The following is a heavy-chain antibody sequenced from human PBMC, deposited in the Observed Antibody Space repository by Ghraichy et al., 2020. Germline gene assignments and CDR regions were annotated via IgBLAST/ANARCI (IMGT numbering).Heavy chain of an antibody. J-gene: IGHJ4*02. D-gene: IGHD6-13*01. Sequence: GESLNISCAASGFTFSSYAMHWVRQAPGKGLEWVAVISYDGSNKYYADSVKGRFTISRDNSKNTLYLQMNSLRAEDTAVYYCARSIAAAGTMYFDYWGQGTLVTVSS. CDR3: ARSIAAAGTMYFDY. CDR2: ISYDGSNK. V-gene: IGHV3-30-3*01. CDR1: GFTFSSYA.